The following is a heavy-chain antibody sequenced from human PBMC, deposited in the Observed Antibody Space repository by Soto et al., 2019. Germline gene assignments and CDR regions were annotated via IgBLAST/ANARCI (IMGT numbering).Heavy chain of an antibody. D-gene: IGHD3-16*01. CDR1: GFTFSNYW. J-gene: IGHJ4*01. CDR3: ARGEWTTGWPY. V-gene: IGHV3-74*03. CDR2: MSRDGNIT. Sequence: EVPLVESGGGLVQPGGSLRLSCAASGFTFSNYWMNWVRQASGKGLVCVSRMSRDGNITQYADSVKGRFFMSRDNAKNTLYLQMDSLRDEDTAVYYCARGEWTTGWPYWGQGTRVAVSS.